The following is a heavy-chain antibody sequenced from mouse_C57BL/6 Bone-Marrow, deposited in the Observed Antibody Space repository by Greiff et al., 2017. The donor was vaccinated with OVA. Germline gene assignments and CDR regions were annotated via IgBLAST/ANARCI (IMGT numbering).Heavy chain of an antibody. V-gene: IGHV1-81*01. CDR1: GYTLISYG. D-gene: IGHD4-1*01. J-gene: IGHJ1*03. CDR3: ALTQYFDV. CDR2: IYPRSGNT. Sequence: QVQLKQSGAELARPGASVKLSCKASGYTLISYGISWVKQRTGQGLEWIGEIYPRSGNTYYNEKFKGKATLTADKSSSTAYMELRSLTSEDSAVYFCALTQYFDVWGTGTTVTVSS.